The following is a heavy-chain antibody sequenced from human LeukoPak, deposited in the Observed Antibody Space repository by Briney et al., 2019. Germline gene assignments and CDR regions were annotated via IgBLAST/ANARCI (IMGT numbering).Heavy chain of an antibody. D-gene: IGHD3-10*01. Sequence: GGSLRLSCAASGFTVSSNYMSWVRQAPGKGLEWVSVIYSGGGTYFADSVKGRFTISRDNSKNTLYLQMNSLRAEDTAVYYCARDLAGGSGSYDYWGQGTLVSVSS. CDR1: GFTVSSNY. CDR3: ARDLAGGSGSYDY. V-gene: IGHV3-53*01. J-gene: IGHJ4*02. CDR2: IYSGGGT.